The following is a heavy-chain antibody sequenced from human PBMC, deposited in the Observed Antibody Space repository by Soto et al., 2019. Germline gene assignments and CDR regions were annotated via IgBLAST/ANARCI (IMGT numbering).Heavy chain of an antibody. J-gene: IGHJ3*02. Sequence: KPSETLSLTCTVSGGSISSSSYYWGWIRQPPGKGLEWIGIIYYSGSTYYNPSLKSRVTISVDTSKNQFSLKLSSVTAADTAVYYCARRGGVATNAFDIWGQGTMVTVSS. CDR1: GGSISSSSYY. V-gene: IGHV4-39*01. CDR2: IYYSGST. D-gene: IGHD5-12*01. CDR3: ARRGGVATNAFDI.